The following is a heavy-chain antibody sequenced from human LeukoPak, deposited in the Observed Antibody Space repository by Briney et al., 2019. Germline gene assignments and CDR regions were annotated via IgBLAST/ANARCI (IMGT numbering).Heavy chain of an antibody. J-gene: IGHJ4*02. CDR1: GFTFGDYA. V-gene: IGHV3-23*01. CDR3: AKAGSIRFDY. D-gene: IGHD1-26*01. CDR2: ISGSGGST. Sequence: GGSLRLSCTASGFTFGDYAMSWVRQAPGKGLEWVSAISGSGGSTYYADPVKGRFTISRDNSKNTLYLQMNSLRAEDTAVYYCAKAGSIRFDYWGQGTLVTVSS.